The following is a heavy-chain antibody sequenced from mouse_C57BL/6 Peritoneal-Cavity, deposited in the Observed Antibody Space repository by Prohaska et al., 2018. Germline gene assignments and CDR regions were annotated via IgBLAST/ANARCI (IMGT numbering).Heavy chain of an antibody. V-gene: IGHV14-3*01. J-gene: IGHJ1*03. CDR3: ARHGSSYEDWYSDV. CDR2: PASGNT. D-gene: IGHD1-1*01. Sequence: PASGNTKYAPKFQGKATITADTSSNTAYLQRSSLTSEDTAIYYCARHGSSYEDWYSDVWGTGTTVTVSS.